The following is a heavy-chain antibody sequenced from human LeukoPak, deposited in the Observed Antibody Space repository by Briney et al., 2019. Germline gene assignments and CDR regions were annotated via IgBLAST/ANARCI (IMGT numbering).Heavy chain of an antibody. CDR2: ISSSSSTI. V-gene: IGHV3-48*01. J-gene: IGHJ4*02. D-gene: IGHD3-3*01. Sequence: LSGGSLRLSCAASGFTFSSYSMNWVRQAPGKGLEWVSYISSSSSTIYYADSVKGRFTISRDNAKNSLYLQMNSLRAEDTAVYYCARDCPWYDFRTSAFDYWGQGTLVTVSS. CDR1: GFTFSSYS. CDR3: ARDCPWYDFRTSAFDY.